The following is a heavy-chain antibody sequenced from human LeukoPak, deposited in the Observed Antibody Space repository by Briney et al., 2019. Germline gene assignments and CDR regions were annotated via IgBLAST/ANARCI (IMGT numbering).Heavy chain of an antibody. Sequence: SQTLSLTCAVSGGSISSGGYSWSWIRQPPGKGLEWIGYIYHSGSTYYNPSLKSRVTISVDRSKNQFSLKLSSVTAADTAVYYCARAQWTTYFDYWGQGTLVTVSS. CDR3: ARAQWTTYFDY. J-gene: IGHJ4*02. V-gene: IGHV4-30-2*01. CDR2: IYHSGST. D-gene: IGHD1-14*01. CDR1: GGSISSGGYS.